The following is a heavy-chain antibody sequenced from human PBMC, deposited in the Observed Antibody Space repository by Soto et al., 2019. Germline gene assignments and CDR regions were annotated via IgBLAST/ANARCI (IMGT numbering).Heavy chain of an antibody. CDR3: ARGKGYSGYDYFDP. CDR2: INHSGST. CDR1: GGSFSGYY. V-gene: IGHV4-34*01. Sequence: SETLSLTCAVYGGSFSGYYWSWIRQPPGKGLEWIGEINHSGSTNYNPSLKSRVAMSVDTSKNQFSLKLSSVTAADTAVYYCARGKGYSGYDYFDPWGQGTLVTVSS. D-gene: IGHD5-12*01. J-gene: IGHJ5*02.